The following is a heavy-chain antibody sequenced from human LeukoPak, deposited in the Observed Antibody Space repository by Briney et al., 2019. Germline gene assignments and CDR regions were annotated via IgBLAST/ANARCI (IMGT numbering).Heavy chain of an antibody. Sequence: GGSLRLSCAASGFTFSSYSMNWVRQAPGKGLEWVSSITSSSGYIYYADSVKGRFTISRDNAKNSLYLQMNSLRAEDTAVYYCAREMLAAVAAQSWGQGTLVTVSS. CDR1: GFTFSSYS. CDR2: ITSSSGYI. D-gene: IGHD6-19*01. V-gene: IGHV3-21*01. J-gene: IGHJ5*02. CDR3: AREMLAAVAAQS.